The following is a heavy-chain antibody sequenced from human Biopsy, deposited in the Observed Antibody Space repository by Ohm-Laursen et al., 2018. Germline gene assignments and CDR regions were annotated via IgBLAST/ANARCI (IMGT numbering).Heavy chain of an antibody. CDR2: IIGMFGTA. CDR3: AADINVWNVNY. D-gene: IGHD1-1*01. Sequence: GSSVKVSCKVSGGPFSSYAVTWVRQAPGQGLEWMGGIIGMFGTADYAQRFQGRVTITADESTSTAYMELSSLRSEDTAVYYCAADINVWNVNYWGQGTQVTVSS. V-gene: IGHV1-69*01. CDR1: GGPFSSYA. J-gene: IGHJ4*02.